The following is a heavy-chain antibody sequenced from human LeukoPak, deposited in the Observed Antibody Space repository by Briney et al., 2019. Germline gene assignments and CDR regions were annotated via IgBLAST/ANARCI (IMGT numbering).Heavy chain of an antibody. CDR1: GFTFSAFY. J-gene: IGHJ4*02. CDR2: IAGNSQYI. Sequence: GGSLRLSCAASGFTFSAFYMTWIRQAPGKGLESVAYIAGNSQYINYADSVKGRFTISRDNAKNSLYLQMSSLRVEDTAVYYCTRDPRLLDFWGQGTLVTVSS. V-gene: IGHV3-11*06. CDR3: TRDPRLLDF. D-gene: IGHD6-6*01.